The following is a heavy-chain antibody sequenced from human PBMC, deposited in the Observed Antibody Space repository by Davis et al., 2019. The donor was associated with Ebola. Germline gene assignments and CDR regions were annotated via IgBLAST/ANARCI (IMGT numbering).Heavy chain of an antibody. CDR3: ARDGRYYYDSSTNWFDP. V-gene: IGHV3-7*03. J-gene: IGHJ5*02. CDR1: ELSFRSYW. D-gene: IGHD3-22*01. Sequence: GGSLRLSCEASELSFRSYWMRWVRQAPGKGLEWVANIKQDGSEKYYVDSVKGRFTISRDNAKNSLYLQMNSLRAEDTAVYYCARDGRYYYDSSTNWFDPWGQGTLVTVSS. CDR2: IKQDGSEK.